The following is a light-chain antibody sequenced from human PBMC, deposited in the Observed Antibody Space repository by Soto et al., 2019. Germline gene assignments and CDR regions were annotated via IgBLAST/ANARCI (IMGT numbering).Light chain of an antibody. V-gene: IGLV1-40*01. CDR2: GNT. Sequence: QSVLTQPPSVSGAPGQRVTISCTGSSSNIGAIYDVHWYQHLPGTAPKLLIYGNTNRPSGVPDRFSGSKSGPSASLAITGRQAEDEADYYCQSYDSSLSAVVFGGGTKLTVL. J-gene: IGLJ2*01. CDR3: QSYDSSLSAVV. CDR1: SSNIGAIYD.